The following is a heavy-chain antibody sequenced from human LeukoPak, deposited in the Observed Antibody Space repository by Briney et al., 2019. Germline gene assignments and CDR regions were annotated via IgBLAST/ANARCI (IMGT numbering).Heavy chain of an antibody. CDR2: ISSSSSYI. D-gene: IGHD6-13*01. CDR1: GFTFSSYS. CDR3: AKDAGWYSSSWYYFDY. V-gene: IGHV3-21*04. Sequence: GGSLRLSCAASGFTFSSYSMNWVRQAPGKGLEWVSSISSSSSYIYYADSVKGRFTISRDNSKNTLYLQMNSLRAEDTAVYYCAKDAGWYSSSWYYFDYWGQGTLVTVSS. J-gene: IGHJ4*02.